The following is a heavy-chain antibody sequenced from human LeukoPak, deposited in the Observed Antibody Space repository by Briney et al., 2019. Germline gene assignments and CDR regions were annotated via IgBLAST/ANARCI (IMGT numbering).Heavy chain of an antibody. CDR2: IYYSGST. CDR1: GGSISSYY. J-gene: IGHJ5*02. V-gene: IGHV4-59*08. Sequence: SETLSLTCTVSGGSISSYYWSWIRQPPGKGLEWIGYIYYSGSTNYNPSLKSRVTISVDTSKNQFSLKLSSVTAADTAVYYCARLGVRGPFDPWGQGTLVSVAS. CDR3: ARLGVRGPFDP. D-gene: IGHD3-10*01.